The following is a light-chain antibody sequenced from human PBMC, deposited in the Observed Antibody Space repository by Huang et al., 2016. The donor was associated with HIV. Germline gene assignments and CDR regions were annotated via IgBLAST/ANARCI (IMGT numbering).Light chain of an antibody. Sequence: VIWMTQSPSLISASTGDKVTINCRSSQGIGSNLAWYRQQPGQVPELLIHTVSTLQTGVPSRFSGTGSGTEYTLTISCLQSEDFATYYCQQYSDFPRTFGQGTKLEIK. CDR2: TVS. V-gene: IGKV1D-8*01. CDR3: QQYSDFPRT. CDR1: QGIGSN. J-gene: IGKJ2*01.